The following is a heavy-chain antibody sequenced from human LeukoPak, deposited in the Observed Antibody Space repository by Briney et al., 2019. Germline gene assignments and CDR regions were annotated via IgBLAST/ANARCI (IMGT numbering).Heavy chain of an antibody. V-gene: IGHV4-61*02. CDR2: IYTSGST. D-gene: IGHD3-10*01. CDR1: GGSISSGSYY. Sequence: SQTLSLTCTVSGGSISSGSYYWSWIRQPAGKGLEWIGRIYTSGSTNYNPSLKSRVTISVDTSKNQFSLKLSSVTAADTAVYYCARDYNVWGKGTTVTISS. CDR3: ARDYNV. J-gene: IGHJ6*04.